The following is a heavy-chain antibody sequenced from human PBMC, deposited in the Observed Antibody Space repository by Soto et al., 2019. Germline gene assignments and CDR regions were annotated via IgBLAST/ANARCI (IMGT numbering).Heavy chain of an antibody. CDR2: INAGNGNT. CDR3: AREPPYPSYCSSTSCYGDYFDY. D-gene: IGHD2-2*01. CDR1: GYTFTSYA. J-gene: IGHJ4*02. V-gene: IGHV1-3*01. Sequence: ASVKVSCKASGYTFTSYAMHWVRQAPGQRLEWMGWINAGNGNTKYSQKFQGRVTITRDTSASTAYMELSSLRSGDTAVYYCAREPPYPSYCSSTSCYGDYFDYWGQGTLVTVSS.